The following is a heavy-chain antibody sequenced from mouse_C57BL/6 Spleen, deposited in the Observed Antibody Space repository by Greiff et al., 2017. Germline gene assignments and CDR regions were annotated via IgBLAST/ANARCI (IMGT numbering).Heavy chain of an antibody. CDR2: IYPGSGST. V-gene: IGHV1-55*01. Sequence: VQLQQPGAELVKPGASVKMSCKASGYTFTSYWITWVKQRPGQGLEWIGDIYPGSGSTNYNEKFKSKATLTVDTSSITAYMLLSSLTSEDSAVYYCAIRQLRGAMDYWGQGTSVTVSS. J-gene: IGHJ4*01. D-gene: IGHD3-2*02. CDR3: AIRQLRGAMDY. CDR1: GYTFTSYW.